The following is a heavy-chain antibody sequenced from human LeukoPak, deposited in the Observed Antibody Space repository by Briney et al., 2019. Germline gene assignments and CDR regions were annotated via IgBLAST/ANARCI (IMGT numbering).Heavy chain of an antibody. D-gene: IGHD3-10*01. V-gene: IGHV3-49*04. J-gene: IGHJ4*02. CDR1: GFTFGDYA. Sequence: GGSPRLSCTASGFTFGDYAMSWVRQAPGKGLEWVGFIRSKAYGGTTEYAASVKGRFTISRDDSKSIAYLQMNSLKSEDTAVYYCTRDPALWFGEYPYFHYWGQGTRVNGSS. CDR3: TRDPALWFGEYPYFHY. CDR2: IRSKAYGGTT.